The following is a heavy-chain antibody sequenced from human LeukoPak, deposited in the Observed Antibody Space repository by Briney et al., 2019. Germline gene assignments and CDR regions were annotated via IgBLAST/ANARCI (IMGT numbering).Heavy chain of an antibody. D-gene: IGHD3-3*01. CDR1: GDSISSRSYY. Sequence: PSETLSLTCNVSGDSISSRSYYWGWIRQPPGKGLEWIGTIYFSGTTYYNPSLESRITIFLDKPKNQFSLRLRSVTAADTAVYYCARRRDVLEWFTNSPFDYWGQGTLVTASS. CDR2: IYFSGTT. CDR3: ARRRDVLEWFTNSPFDY. J-gene: IGHJ4*02. V-gene: IGHV4-39*01.